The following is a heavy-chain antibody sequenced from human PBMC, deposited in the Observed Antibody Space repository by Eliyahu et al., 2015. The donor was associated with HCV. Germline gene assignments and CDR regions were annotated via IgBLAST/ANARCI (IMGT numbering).Heavy chain of an antibody. J-gene: IGHJ6*02. Sequence: EVQLVESGGGLVKPGGSLRLSXAASAFTFSSFSMNWVRQAPGKGLEWVSSISSTSSNIYYADSVKGRFTISRDNAKNSLYLQMNSLRAEDTAVYYCATGGYCGSSSCVWGQGTTVTVSS. CDR3: ATGGYCGSSSCV. CDR1: AFTFSSFS. CDR2: ISSTSSNI. D-gene: IGHD2-2*01. V-gene: IGHV3-21*01.